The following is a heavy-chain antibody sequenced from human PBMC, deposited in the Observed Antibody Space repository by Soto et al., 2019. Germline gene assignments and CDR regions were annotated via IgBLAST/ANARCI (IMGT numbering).Heavy chain of an antibody. CDR3: AKDLTTDLGFGDYYYGMDV. D-gene: IGHD3-10*01. CDR1: GFTFSSYG. J-gene: IGHJ6*02. Sequence: GGSLRLSCAASGFTFSSYGMHWVRQAPGKGLEWVAVISYDGSNKYYADSVKGRFTISRDNSKNTLYLQMNSLRAEDTAVYYCAKDLTTDLGFGDYYYGMDVWGQGTTVTVSS. CDR2: ISYDGSNK. V-gene: IGHV3-30*18.